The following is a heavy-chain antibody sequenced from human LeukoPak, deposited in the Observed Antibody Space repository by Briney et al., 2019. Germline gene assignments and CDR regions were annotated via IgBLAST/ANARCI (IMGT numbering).Heavy chain of an antibody. V-gene: IGHV1-2*02. J-gene: IGHJ6*03. CDR2: INPKSGGT. D-gene: IGHD1-1*01. CDR3: ARATGSVDYYYMEV. CDR1: GYTFTGYY. Sequence: ASVKVSCKASGYTFTGYYMHWVRQARGQGLEWMGWINPKSGGTKYAQKFQGRVTMTSDTSITTTYMDLSRLRSDDTALYYCARATGSVDYYYMEVWGKGTTVTVSS.